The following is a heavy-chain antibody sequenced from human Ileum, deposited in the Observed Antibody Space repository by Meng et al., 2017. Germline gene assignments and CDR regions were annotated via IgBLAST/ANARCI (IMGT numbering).Heavy chain of an antibody. J-gene: IGHJ6*02. CDR3: ARGNDQYSSSWGPWGYYYYYYGMDV. D-gene: IGHD6-13*01. Sequence: SVKVSCKASGGTFSSYAISWVRQAPGQGLEWMGGIIPIFGTANYAQKFQSRVTITTDESTSTAYMELSSLRSEDTAVYYCARGNDQYSSSWGPWGYYYYYYGMDVWGQGTTVTVSS. CDR1: GGTFSSYA. V-gene: IGHV1-69*05. CDR2: IIPIFGTA.